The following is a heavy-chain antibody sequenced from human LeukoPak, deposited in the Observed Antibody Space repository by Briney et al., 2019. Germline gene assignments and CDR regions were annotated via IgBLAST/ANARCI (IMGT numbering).Heavy chain of an antibody. D-gene: IGHD5-12*01. CDR2: IYYSGST. V-gene: IGHV4-59*01. J-gene: IGHJ6*02. Sequence: PSETLSLTCTVSGGSISSYYWSWIRQPPGKGLEWIGYIYYSGSTNYNPSLKSRVTISVDTSKNQFSLKLSPVTAADTAVYYCARVVVATDYYGMDVWGQGTTVTVSS. CDR1: GGSISSYY. CDR3: ARVVVATDYYGMDV.